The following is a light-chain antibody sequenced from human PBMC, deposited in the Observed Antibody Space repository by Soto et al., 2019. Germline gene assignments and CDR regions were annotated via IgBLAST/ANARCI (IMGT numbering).Light chain of an antibody. V-gene: IGKV1-6*01. CDR1: QAIRND. Sequence: AIQMTQSPSSLSASIGDRVTITCRASQAIRNDLSWYQQKPGKAPKLLIYAASSLQSGVPSKFSGSGSGTDFTLTISSLQPEDFATYYCLQDYSQPWTFGQGTKVEI. CDR3: LQDYSQPWT. J-gene: IGKJ1*01. CDR2: AAS.